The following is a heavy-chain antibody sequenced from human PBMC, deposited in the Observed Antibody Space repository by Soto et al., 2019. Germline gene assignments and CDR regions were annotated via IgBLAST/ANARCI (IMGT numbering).Heavy chain of an antibody. V-gene: IGHV4-34*01. D-gene: IGHD6-19*01. J-gene: IGHJ6*02. Sequence: SETLSLTCAVYGGSFSGYYWSWIRQPPGKGLEWIGEINHSGSTNYNPSLKSRVTISVDTSKNQFSLKLSSVTAADTAVYYCARGRQWRVGRTDYYYYGMDVCGQGTTVTVSS. CDR3: ARGRQWRVGRTDYYYYGMDV. CDR2: INHSGST. CDR1: GGSFSGYY.